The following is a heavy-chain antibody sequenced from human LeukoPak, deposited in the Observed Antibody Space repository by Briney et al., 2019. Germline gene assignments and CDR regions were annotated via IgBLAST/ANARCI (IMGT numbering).Heavy chain of an antibody. J-gene: IGHJ3*02. CDR2: IYTSGST. CDR1: GGSISSGSYY. D-gene: IGHD6-6*01. CDR3: ARDRRSDAFDI. Sequence: SETLSLTCTVSGGSISSGSYYWSWIRQPAGKGLEWIGRIYTSGSTNYNPSLKSRVTISVDTSKNQFSLKLSSVTAADTAVYYCARDRRSDAFDIWGQGTMVTVSS. V-gene: IGHV4-61*02.